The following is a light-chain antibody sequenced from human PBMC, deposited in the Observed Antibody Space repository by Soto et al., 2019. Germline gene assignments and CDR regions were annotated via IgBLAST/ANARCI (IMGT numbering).Light chain of an antibody. Sequence: QSVLTQSPSVSASLGASVKLTCTLSSGHSTYTIAWHQQQPEKGPRFLMKINSDGSHSKGDGFFDRFSGSSSGAERHLTISSLQSEDEADYYCQSLGTGIQVFGGGTKLTVL. CDR3: QSLGTGIQV. CDR2: INSDGSH. J-gene: IGLJ3*02. V-gene: IGLV4-69*01. CDR1: SGHSTYT.